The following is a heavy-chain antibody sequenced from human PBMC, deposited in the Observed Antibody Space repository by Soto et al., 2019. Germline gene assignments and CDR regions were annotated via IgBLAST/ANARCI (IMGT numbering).Heavy chain of an antibody. Sequence: EVQLVESGGGLVQPGGSLRLSCAASGFTFSSYWMTWVRQAPGKGLEWVANIKQDGSEQYFVDSVRGRFTISRDNAKKSLYLQMNSLRAEDTAMYYCARTGQQWLVDHWGQGTLVTVSS. J-gene: IGHJ1*01. V-gene: IGHV3-7*01. CDR3: ARTGQQWLVDH. CDR2: IKQDGSEQ. D-gene: IGHD6-19*01. CDR1: GFTFSSYW.